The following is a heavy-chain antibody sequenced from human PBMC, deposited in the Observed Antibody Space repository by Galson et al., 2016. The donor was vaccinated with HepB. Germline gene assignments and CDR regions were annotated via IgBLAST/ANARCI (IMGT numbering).Heavy chain of an antibody. Sequence: SLRLSCAASGFTLDHYAMHWVRQAPGKGLEWVAGISDSASNTTYADSVKGRFTISRDNSKNPLYLQMNSLRAEDTAIYYCANQHTTGWYSCLNHWGQGTLVTVSS. CDR3: ANQHTTGWYSCLNH. J-gene: IGHJ4*02. CDR2: ISDSASNT. CDR1: GFTLDHYA. D-gene: IGHD6-19*01. V-gene: IGHV3-23*01.